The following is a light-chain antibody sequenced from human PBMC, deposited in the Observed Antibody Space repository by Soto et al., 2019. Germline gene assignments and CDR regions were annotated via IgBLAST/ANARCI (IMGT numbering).Light chain of an antibody. CDR1: RSNIGSNY. CDR2: GNN. CDR3: AVWDDSLSGRV. J-gene: IGLJ2*01. Sequence: QAVVTQPPSTSGTPGQRVTISCSGSRSNIGSNYVDWFQQLPGMAPKFLIHGNNQRPSGVPDRFSGSKSGTSASLAISGLRSEDEGDYYCAVWDDSLSGRVFGGGTQLTVL. V-gene: IGLV1-47*01.